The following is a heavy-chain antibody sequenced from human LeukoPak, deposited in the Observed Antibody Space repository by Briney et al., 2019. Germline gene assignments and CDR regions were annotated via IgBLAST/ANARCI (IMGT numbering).Heavy chain of an antibody. CDR1: GFTFSTYT. D-gene: IGHD3-9*01. Sequence: PGGSLRLSCAASGFTFSTYTMGWVRLAPGRGLEWVSAISVSGDKTYYADSVKGRFTISRDNSKNTLYLQMNSLRAEDTAVYYCAKDGGLRYFDWLSWGQGTLVTVSS. CDR2: ISVSGDKT. V-gene: IGHV3-23*01. J-gene: IGHJ5*02. CDR3: AKDGGLRYFDWLS.